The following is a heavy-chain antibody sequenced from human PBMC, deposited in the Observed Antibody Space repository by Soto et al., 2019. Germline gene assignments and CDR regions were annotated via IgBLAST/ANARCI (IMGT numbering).Heavy chain of an antibody. CDR1: GFIFCSYG. V-gene: IGHV3-33*08. CDR3: ARDRSGTGDFEDI. Sequence: QVKLVESGGGVVQPGRSLRLSCETSGFIFCSYGFHWVRQAPGKGLEWVAIIWFDRSKEDYADSVKGRFTISRDNTKKTVYLQMISLRVEDAAVYYWARDRSGTGDFEDIWGQGTMVTVSS. CDR2: IWFDRSKE. D-gene: IGHD4-17*01. J-gene: IGHJ3*02.